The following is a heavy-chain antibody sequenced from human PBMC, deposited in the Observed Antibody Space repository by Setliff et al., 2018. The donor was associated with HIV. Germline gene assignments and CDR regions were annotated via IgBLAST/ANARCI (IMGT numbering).Heavy chain of an antibody. Sequence: SETLSLTCTVSGGSISSYYWSWIRQPPGKGLEWMGYIYYSGSTNYKPSLKSRVTISVDTSKNQFSLKLSSVTSADTAVYYCARVLYTYYYGSGSYYNTYYYYMDVWGKGTTVTVSS. J-gene: IGHJ6*03. CDR3: ARVLYTYYYGSGSYYNTYYYYMDV. V-gene: IGHV4-59*01. CDR1: GGSISSYY. D-gene: IGHD3-10*01. CDR2: IYYSGST.